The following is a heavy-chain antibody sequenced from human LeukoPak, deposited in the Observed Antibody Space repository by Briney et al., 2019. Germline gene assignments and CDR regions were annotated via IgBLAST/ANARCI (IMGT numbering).Heavy chain of an antibody. V-gene: IGHV3-30*04. CDR2: VSYDGSSK. D-gene: IGHD5-18*01. Sequence: PVRSLRLSCAASGFTFSRYAMHWVRQAPGKGLEWVALVSYDGSSKYYADSVGGRFTISRDNSKNTLYLQMNSLRAEDTAVYYCARELSGNNYGYSDYWGQGTLVTVSS. CDR1: GFTFSRYA. J-gene: IGHJ4*02. CDR3: ARELSGNNYGYSDY.